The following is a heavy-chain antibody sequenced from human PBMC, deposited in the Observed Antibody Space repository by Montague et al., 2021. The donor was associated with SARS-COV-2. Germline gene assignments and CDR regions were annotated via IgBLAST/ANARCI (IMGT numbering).Heavy chain of an antibody. J-gene: IGHJ4*02. CDR1: GFSLSTNEMG. V-gene: IGHV2-5*02. Sequence: PALVKPTQTLTLTCSFSGFSLSTNEMGVGWIRQPPGKALEWLALIYWDDNKHYSPSLKTRLTITKDTSKNQVVLTVTNLDPVNTGTYYCARRHISDWTGFDYWGQGTLVTVSS. CDR3: ARRHISDWTGFDY. CDR2: IYWDDNK. D-gene: IGHD6-19*01.